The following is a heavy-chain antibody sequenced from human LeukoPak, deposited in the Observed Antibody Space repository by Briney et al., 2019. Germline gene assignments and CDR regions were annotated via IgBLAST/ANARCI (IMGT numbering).Heavy chain of an antibody. D-gene: IGHD3-22*01. V-gene: IGHV1-69*13. J-gene: IGHJ4*02. CDR1: GGTFSSYA. Sequence: SVKVSCKASGGTFSSYAISWVRQAPGQGLEWMGGIILIFVTPNYAQKFQGRVTITADESTSTAYMELSSLRSEDTAVYYCARATKNYYDSSGYYLDGLLDFDYWGQGTLVTVSS. CDR3: ARATKNYYDSSGYYLDGLLDFDY. CDR2: IILIFVTP.